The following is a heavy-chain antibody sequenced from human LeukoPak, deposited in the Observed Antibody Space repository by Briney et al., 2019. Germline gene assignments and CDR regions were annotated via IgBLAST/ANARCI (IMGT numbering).Heavy chain of an antibody. CDR2: ISAYNGNT. CDR1: GYTFTSYG. V-gene: IGHV1-18*01. D-gene: IGHD2-15*01. CDR3: ARDRVVVVALETPDY. J-gene: IGHJ4*02. Sequence: GASVKVSCKASGYTFTSYGISWVRQAPGQGLEWMGWISAYNGNTNYAQKLQGRVTMTTDTSTSTAYMELRSLRSDDTAVYYCARDRVVVVALETPDYWGQGTLVTVSS.